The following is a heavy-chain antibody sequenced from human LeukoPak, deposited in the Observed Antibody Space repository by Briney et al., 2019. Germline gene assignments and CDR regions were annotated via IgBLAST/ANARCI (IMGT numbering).Heavy chain of an antibody. J-gene: IGHJ5*02. CDR3: ARVHYDYPRVDWFDP. D-gene: IGHD3-16*01. V-gene: IGHV4-39*07. Sequence: PSETLSLTCTVSGGSISSSSYYWGWIRQPPGKGLEWIGSIYYSGSTYYNPSLKSRVTISVDTSKNQFSLKLSSVTAADTAVYYCARVHYDYPRVDWFDPWGQGTLVTVSS. CDR2: IYYSGST. CDR1: GGSISSSSYY.